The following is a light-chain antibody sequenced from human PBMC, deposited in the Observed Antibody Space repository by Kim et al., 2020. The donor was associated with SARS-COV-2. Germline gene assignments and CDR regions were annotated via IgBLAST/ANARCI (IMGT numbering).Light chain of an antibody. CDR2: AAS. Sequence: ALVGDRVTNTGRASQDIANSLAWYQQKPGKVPQVLIYAASTLQSGVPSRFSGSGSGTEFTLTIGSLQTEDVATYYCQKYNSAPWTFGPGTKVEIK. V-gene: IGKV1-27*01. CDR3: QKYNSAPWT. J-gene: IGKJ1*01. CDR1: QDIANS.